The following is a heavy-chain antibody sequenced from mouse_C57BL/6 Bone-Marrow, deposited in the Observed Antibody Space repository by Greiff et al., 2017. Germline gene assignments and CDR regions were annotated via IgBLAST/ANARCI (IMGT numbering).Heavy chain of an antibody. D-gene: IGHD2-1*01. J-gene: IGHJ2*01. CDR1: GFTFSSYG. CDR2: ISSGGSYT. V-gene: IGHV5-6*01. Sequence: EVMLVESGGDLVKPGGSLKLSCAASGFTFSSYGMSWVRQTPDKRLEWVATISSGGSYTYYPDSVKGRFTISRDNAKNTLYLQMSSRKSEDTAMYYCARGFYNYFNFWGQGTTLPVAS. CDR3: ARGFYNYFNF.